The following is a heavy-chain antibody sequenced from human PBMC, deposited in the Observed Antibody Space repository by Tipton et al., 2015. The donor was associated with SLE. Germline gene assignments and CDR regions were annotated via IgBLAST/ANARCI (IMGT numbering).Heavy chain of an antibody. CDR3: ARQEDCTGGVCSIDY. V-gene: IGHV4-59*08. CDR1: GGPISSYY. J-gene: IGHJ4*02. D-gene: IGHD2-8*02. CDR2: IYYSGST. Sequence: TLSLTCTGGGGPISSYYWSWIRQPPGKGLEWIGYIYYSGSTNYNPSLKSRVTISVDTSKNQFSLKLSSVTAADTAVYYCARQEDCTGGVCSIDYWGQGTLVPVSS.